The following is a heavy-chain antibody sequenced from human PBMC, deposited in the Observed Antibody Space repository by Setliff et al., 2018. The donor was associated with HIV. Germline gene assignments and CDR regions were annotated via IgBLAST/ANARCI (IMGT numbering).Heavy chain of an antibody. J-gene: IGHJ3*02. V-gene: IGHV3-21*04. Sequence: GGSLRLSCAASGFTFSSYSMNWVRQAPGKGLEWVSSITSSSNYIYYAASVKGRFTISRDNAKNSLYLQMNSLRAEDTAVYYCAREVYKQTPAFDIWGQGTMVTVSS. CDR2: ITSSSNYI. CDR3: AREVYKQTPAFDI. D-gene: IGHD3-10*01. CDR1: GFTFSSYS.